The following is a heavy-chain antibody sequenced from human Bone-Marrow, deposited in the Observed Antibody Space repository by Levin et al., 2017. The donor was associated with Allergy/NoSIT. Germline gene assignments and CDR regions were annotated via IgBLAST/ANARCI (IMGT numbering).Heavy chain of an antibody. CDR2: ISGSGSST. Sequence: LPCAASGFPFHSYALSWVRQAPGKGLEWVSAISGSGSSTYYADSVKGRFTISRDNSKTTLYLQMNSLRAEDTAVYYCAKGAGWVAGAVALIWGQGTLVTVSS. J-gene: IGHJ4*02. CDR1: GFPFHSYA. CDR3: AKGAGWVAGAVALI. V-gene: IGHV3-23*01. D-gene: IGHD6-19*01.